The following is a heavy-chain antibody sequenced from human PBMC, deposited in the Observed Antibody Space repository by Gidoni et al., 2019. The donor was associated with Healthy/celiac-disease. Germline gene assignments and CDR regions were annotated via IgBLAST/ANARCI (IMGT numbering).Heavy chain of an antibody. CDR2: IYYSGST. CDR3: ARRLREARAFDI. J-gene: IGHJ3*02. CDR1: GGSISSYY. V-gene: IGHV4-59*08. Sequence: QVQLQESGPGLVKPSETLSLTCTDPGGSISSYYWSWIRQPPGKGLEWIGYIYYSGSTHYTPSLKSRFTISVDTSKNQFSLKLRSVTAADTAVYYCARRLREARAFDIWGQGTMVTVSS.